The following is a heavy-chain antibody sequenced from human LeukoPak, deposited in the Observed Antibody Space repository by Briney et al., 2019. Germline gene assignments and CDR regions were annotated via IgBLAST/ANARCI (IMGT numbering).Heavy chain of an antibody. V-gene: IGHV1-3*01. CDR1: GYTFTSYA. J-gene: IGHJ3*02. CDR3: ARGSPPPDIVVVPAAGGAFDI. Sequence: ASVKVSCKASGYTFTSYAMHWVRQAPGQRLEWMGWINAGNGNTKYSQKFQGRVTITRDTSASTAYMELSSLRSEDTAVYYCARGSPPPDIVVVPAAGGAFDIWGQGTMDTVSS. CDR2: INAGNGNT. D-gene: IGHD2-2*01.